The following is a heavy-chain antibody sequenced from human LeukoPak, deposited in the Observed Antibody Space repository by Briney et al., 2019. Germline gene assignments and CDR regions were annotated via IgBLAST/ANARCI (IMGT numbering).Heavy chain of an antibody. D-gene: IGHD1-20*01. V-gene: IGHV1-18*04. J-gene: IGHJ4*02. Sequence: ASVKVSCKASGYTFTGDYMHWVRQAPGHGLEWMGLISAYNGNTNYAQKLQGRVTMTTDTSTSTAYMELRSLRSDDTAVYYCARPVLKGYDNCGYWGQGTLVTVSS. CDR1: GYTFTGDY. CDR3: ARPVLKGYDNCGY. CDR2: ISAYNGNT.